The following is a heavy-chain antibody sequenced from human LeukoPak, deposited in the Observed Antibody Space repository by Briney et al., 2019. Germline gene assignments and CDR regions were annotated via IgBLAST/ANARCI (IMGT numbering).Heavy chain of an antibody. Sequence: GGSLRFSCAASGFTFNGYWMSWVRQAPGKGLEWVANIKEDGSAQYYVGSVKGRFTVSRDNAKNSLYLQMNSLRAEDTAVYYCARDHAGADYVSYYWGQGTLVTVSS. CDR2: IKEDGSAQ. J-gene: IGHJ4*02. CDR1: GFTFNGYW. V-gene: IGHV3-7*01. CDR3: ARDHAGADYVSYY. D-gene: IGHD3-16*01.